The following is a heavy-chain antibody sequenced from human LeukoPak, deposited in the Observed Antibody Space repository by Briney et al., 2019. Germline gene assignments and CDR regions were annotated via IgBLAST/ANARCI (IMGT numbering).Heavy chain of an antibody. Sequence: SETLSLTCAVYGGSFSGYYWSWIRQPPGKGLEWIGEINHSGSTNYNPSLKSRVTISVDASKNRFSLKLSTVTAADTAVYYCARRPTGDPKFDYWGQGTLVTVSS. CDR1: GGSFSGYY. D-gene: IGHD7-27*01. CDR2: INHSGST. J-gene: IGHJ4*02. CDR3: ARRPTGDPKFDY. V-gene: IGHV4-34*01.